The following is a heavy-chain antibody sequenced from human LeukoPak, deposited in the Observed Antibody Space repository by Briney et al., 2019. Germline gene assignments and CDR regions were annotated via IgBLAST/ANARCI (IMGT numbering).Heavy chain of an antibody. CDR3: ARIWYFGDNNWRYFDS. CDR2: IDPDGSEK. J-gene: IGHJ4*02. D-gene: IGHD1-20*01. V-gene: IGHV3-7*01. Sequence: GGSLRLSCAASGFTFSSYAMSWARQAPGKGLEWVANIDPDGSEKQYGDSVKGRFTTSRDNAKNSLYLQMNSLRVEDTAIYYCARIWYFGDNNWRYFDSWGQGTLVTVSS. CDR1: GFTFSSYA.